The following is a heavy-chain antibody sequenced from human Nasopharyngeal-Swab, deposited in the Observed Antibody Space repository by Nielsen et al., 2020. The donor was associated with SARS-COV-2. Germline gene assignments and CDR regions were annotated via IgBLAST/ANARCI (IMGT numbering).Heavy chain of an antibody. CDR3: ARTHNWIDP. CDR2: VYYGLAI. Sequence: RQAPGKGLEWIGSVYYGLAIQYSPSLKRRATISIDTSKNQLSLEVTSVTVADTAVYYCARTHNWIDPWGQGTLVTVSS. J-gene: IGHJ5*02. V-gene: IGHV4-39*01.